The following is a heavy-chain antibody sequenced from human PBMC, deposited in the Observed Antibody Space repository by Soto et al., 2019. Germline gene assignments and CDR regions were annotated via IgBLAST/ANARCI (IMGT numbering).Heavy chain of an antibody. D-gene: IGHD2-2*01. J-gene: IGHJ4*02. Sequence: GSLRLSCAASGFTFSSYAMSWVRQAPGKGLEWVSAISGSGGSTYYADSVKGRFTISRDNSKNTLYLQMNSLRAEDTAVYYCATDIVVVPAAISYDYWGQGTLVTV. CDR1: GFTFSSYA. V-gene: IGHV3-23*01. CDR2: ISGSGGST. CDR3: ATDIVVVPAAISYDY.